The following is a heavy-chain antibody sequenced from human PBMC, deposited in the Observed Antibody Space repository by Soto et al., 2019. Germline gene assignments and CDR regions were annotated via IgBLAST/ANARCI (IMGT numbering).Heavy chain of an antibody. CDR2: ISGSGGST. D-gene: IGHD2-15*01. V-gene: IGHV3-23*01. J-gene: IGHJ3*02. CDR3: ATDIVVVVAANRGSAFYI. Sequence: EVQLLESGGGLVQPGGSLRLSCAASGFTFSSYAMSWVRQAPGKGLEWVSAISGSGGSTYYADSVKGRFTISRDNAKNTLYLQMNSLRAEDTAVYYCATDIVVVVAANRGSAFYIWGQGTMVTVSS. CDR1: GFTFSSYA.